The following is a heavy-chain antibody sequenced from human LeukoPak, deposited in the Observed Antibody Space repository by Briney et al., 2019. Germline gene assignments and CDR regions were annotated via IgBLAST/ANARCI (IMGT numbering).Heavy chain of an antibody. J-gene: IGHJ5*02. CDR3: ARSRGYSYGLYDNWFDP. CDR2: IYSGGST. Sequence: PGGSLRLSCAASGFTVSSNYMSWVRQAPGKGLEWVSVIYSGGSTYYADSVKGRFTISRDNSKNTLYLQMNSLRAEDTAVYYCARSRGYSYGLYDNWFDPWGQGTLVTVSS. D-gene: IGHD5-18*01. V-gene: IGHV3-66*01. CDR1: GFTVSSNY.